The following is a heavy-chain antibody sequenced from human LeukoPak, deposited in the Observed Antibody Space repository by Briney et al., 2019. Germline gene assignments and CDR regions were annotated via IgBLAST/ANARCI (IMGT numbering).Heavy chain of an antibody. CDR1: GDSISTYY. CDR2: VDYSGST. Sequence: PSETLPLTCTVSGDSISTYYWSWIRQPPGKELEWIGYVDYSGSTNYNPSLKSRLTISIDTSKNQFSLRLSSVTAADSALYYCARVGSGSFDYWGQGTLVTVSS. D-gene: IGHD1-26*01. V-gene: IGHV4-59*01. J-gene: IGHJ4*02. CDR3: ARVGSGSFDY.